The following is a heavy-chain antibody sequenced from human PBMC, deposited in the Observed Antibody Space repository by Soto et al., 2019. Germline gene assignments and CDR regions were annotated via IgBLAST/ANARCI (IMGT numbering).Heavy chain of an antibody. V-gene: IGHV1-18*01. J-gene: IGHJ4*02. CDR3: ARGWGGIVVAGTRLAY. Sequence: QAQLVQSGTEVEKPGASVKVSCKASGYTFTSYAISWVRQAPGQGLEWMGWISANNGNTNYAQKLQGRVTMTADTSTSTAYMELRSLRSDDTAVYYCARGWGGIVVAGTRLAYWGQGTLVNVSS. D-gene: IGHD6-19*01. CDR1: GYTFTSYA. CDR2: ISANNGNT.